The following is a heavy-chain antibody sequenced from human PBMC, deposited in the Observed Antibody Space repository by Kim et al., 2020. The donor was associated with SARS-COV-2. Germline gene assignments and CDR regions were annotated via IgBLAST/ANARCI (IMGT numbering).Heavy chain of an antibody. CDR3: ARGWLAHYFDY. D-gene: IGHD6-19*01. Sequence: TKYAQKLQGRVTMTTDTSTSTAYMELRSLRSDDTAVYYCARGWLAHYFDYWGQGTLVTVSS. CDR2: T. J-gene: IGHJ4*02. V-gene: IGHV1-18*01.